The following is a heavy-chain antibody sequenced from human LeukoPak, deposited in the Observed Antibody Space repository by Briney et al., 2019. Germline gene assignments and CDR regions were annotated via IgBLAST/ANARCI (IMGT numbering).Heavy chain of an antibody. J-gene: IGHJ3*01. CDR3: ARPRENTHNTLDV. D-gene: IGHD2-15*01. V-gene: IGHV3-30*03. Sequence: GGSLRLSCEASGFTFSTYGMHWVRQAPGKGLGWGAGISNGGSYKYYADSVKGRFTISRDNSRNTLYLQMNSLRAEDTAVYFCARPRENTHNTLDVWGRGTMVTVSS. CDR1: GFTFSTYG. CDR2: ISNGGSYK.